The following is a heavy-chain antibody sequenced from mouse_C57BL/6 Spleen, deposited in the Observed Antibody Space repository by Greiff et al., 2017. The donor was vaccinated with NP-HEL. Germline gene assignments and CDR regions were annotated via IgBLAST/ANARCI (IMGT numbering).Heavy chain of an antibody. D-gene: IGHD4-1*01. Sequence: QVHVKQPGAELVKPGASVKLSCKASGYTFTSYWMHWVKQRPGQGLEWIGMIHPNSGSTNYNEKFKSKATLTVDKSSSTAYMQLSSLTSEDSAVYYCARDWDVGYAMDYWGQGTSVTVSS. V-gene: IGHV1-64*01. CDR2: IHPNSGST. CDR1: GYTFTSYW. J-gene: IGHJ4*01. CDR3: ARDWDVGYAMDY.